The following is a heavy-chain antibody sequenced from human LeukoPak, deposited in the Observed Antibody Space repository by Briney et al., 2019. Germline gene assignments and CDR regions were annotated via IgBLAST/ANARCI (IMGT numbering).Heavy chain of an antibody. Sequence: SETLSLTCTVSGGSINTYYWNWIRQPPGKGLEWIAYIYSSGRTNYNPSLKSRVTISVDTSKNQFSLKLSSVTAADTAVYYCARVRGIVATVNYFDYWGQGTLVTVSS. CDR3: ARVRGIVATVNYFDY. CDR1: GGSINTYY. J-gene: IGHJ4*02. CDR2: IYSSGRT. D-gene: IGHD5-12*01. V-gene: IGHV4-59*01.